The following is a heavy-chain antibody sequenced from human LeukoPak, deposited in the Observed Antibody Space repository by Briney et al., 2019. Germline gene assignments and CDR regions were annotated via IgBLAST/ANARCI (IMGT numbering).Heavy chain of an antibody. Sequence: SETLSLTSTVSGGSMNSYYWSWIRQPPGKGLEWIGYIFYSGSTNYNPSLKSRVTISVDTSKNQFSLRLSSVTAADTAVYYCARHGSGSSGSFRYYDYWGQGTLVTVSS. CDR3: ARHGSGSSGSFRYYDY. CDR1: GGSMNSYY. V-gene: IGHV4-59*08. CDR2: IFYSGST. J-gene: IGHJ4*02. D-gene: IGHD6-19*01.